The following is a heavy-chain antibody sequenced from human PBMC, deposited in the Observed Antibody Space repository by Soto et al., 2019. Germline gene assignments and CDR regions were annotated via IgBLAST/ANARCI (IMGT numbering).Heavy chain of an antibody. J-gene: IGHJ6*02. CDR1: GYTFTSYA. Sequence: GASVKVSCKASGYTFTSYAMRWVRQAPGQRLEWMGWINAGNGNTKYSQKFQGRVTITRDTSASTASMELSSLRSEDTAVYYCASSATTADYYYGMDVWGQGTTVTVSS. CDR3: ASSATTADYYYGMDV. CDR2: INAGNGNT. V-gene: IGHV1-3*01. D-gene: IGHD1-26*01.